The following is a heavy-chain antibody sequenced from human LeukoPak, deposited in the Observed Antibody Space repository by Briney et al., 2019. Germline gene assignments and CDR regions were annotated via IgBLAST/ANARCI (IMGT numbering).Heavy chain of an antibody. Sequence: GGSLRLSCAASGFTFSSYAMHWVRQAPGKGLEYVSAISSNGGSTYYANSVKGRFTISRDNSKNTLYLQMGSLRAEDMAVYYCARDPGYFDWLFYFDCWGQGTLVTVSS. J-gene: IGHJ4*02. V-gene: IGHV3-64*01. D-gene: IGHD3-9*01. CDR2: ISSNGGST. CDR3: ARDPGYFDWLFYFDC. CDR1: GFTFSSYA.